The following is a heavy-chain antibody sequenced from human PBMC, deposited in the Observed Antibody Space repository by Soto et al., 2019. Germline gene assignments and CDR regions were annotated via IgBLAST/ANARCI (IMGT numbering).Heavy chain of an antibody. V-gene: IGHV3-33*01. CDR3: ARGIHDYGDYAPFP. Sequence: QVQLVESGGGVVQPGRSLRLSCAASGFTFSRYGMHWVRQAPGKGLEWVAVIWYDGSNKYYADSVKGRFTISRDNSKNTRYLQMNSMIAEDTAVYYCARGIHDYGDYAPFPWGQGTLVTVSS. CDR2: IWYDGSNK. J-gene: IGHJ5*02. D-gene: IGHD4-17*01. CDR1: GFTFSRYG.